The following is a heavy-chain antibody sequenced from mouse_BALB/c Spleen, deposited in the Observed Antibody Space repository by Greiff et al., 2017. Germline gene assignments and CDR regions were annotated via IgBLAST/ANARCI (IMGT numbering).Heavy chain of an antibody. CDR1: GYSITSGYY. CDR3: AREGGYLAWFAY. V-gene: IGHV3-6*02. Sequence: EVKLVESGPGLVKPSQSLSLTCSVTGYSITSGYYWNWIRQFPGNKLEWMGYISYDGSNNYNPSLKNRISITRDTSKNQFFLKLNSVTTEDTATYNCAREGGYLAWFAYWGQGTLVTVSA. D-gene: IGHD2-3*01. CDR2: ISYDGSN. J-gene: IGHJ3*01.